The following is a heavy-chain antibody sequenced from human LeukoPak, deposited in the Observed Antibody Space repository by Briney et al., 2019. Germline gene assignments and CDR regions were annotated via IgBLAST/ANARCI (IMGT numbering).Heavy chain of an antibody. J-gene: IGHJ4*02. CDR1: GGSISSYY. V-gene: IGHV4-59*08. D-gene: IGHD1-1*01. Sequence: SETLSLTCSVSGGSISSYYWSWIRQPPGKGLEWIGYINDSGSTNSNPSLKSRVTMSVDTSKNQFSLKLSSVTAADTAVYYCTRRGRNNWGEGNDYWGQGTLVTVSS. CDR3: TRRGRNNWGEGNDY. CDR2: INDSGST.